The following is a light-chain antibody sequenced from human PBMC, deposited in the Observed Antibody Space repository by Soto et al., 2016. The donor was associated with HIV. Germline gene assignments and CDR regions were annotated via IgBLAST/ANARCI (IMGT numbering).Light chain of an antibody. CDR2: EDS. J-gene: IGLJ2*01. Sequence: SYVLSQPPSMLVAPGEPARITCGGNNIGAKSVHWYQQKPGQAPLLVVYEDSDRPSGIPERFSGSNSGNTATLTISRVEAGDEADYYCQVWDTNSDHPVFGGGTTVTVL. V-gene: IGLV3-21*02. CDR1: NIGAKS. CDR3: QVWDTNSDHPV.